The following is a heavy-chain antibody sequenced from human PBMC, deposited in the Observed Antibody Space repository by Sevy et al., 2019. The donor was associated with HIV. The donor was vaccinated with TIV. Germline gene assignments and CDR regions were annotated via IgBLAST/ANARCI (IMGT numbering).Heavy chain of an antibody. J-gene: IGHJ5*02. Sequence: GESLRLACVASKFLFRSNGFHWVRQPPGKGLEWLSYINFDGSDRKYADSVKGRFTVSRDNSKNTLYLQMNSLRAEDTAVYYCAKDLRVVIPAAMQPADLWGQGTLVTVSS. V-gene: IGHV3-30*02. CDR2: INFDGSDR. CDR3: AKDLRVVIPAAMQPADL. CDR1: KFLFRSNG. D-gene: IGHD2-2*01.